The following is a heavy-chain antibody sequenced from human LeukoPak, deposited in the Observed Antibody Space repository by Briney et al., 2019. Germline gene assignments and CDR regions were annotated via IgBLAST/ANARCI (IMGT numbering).Heavy chain of an antibody. CDR2: ISTSSSYI. CDR3: ARGRQNSGSYSDAFDI. Sequence: PGESLRLSCAASGFTFSSSSMHWVRQAPGKGLEWVSSISTSSSYIYYADSVKGRFTISRDNAKNSLFLQMNSLRAEDTAVYYCARGRQNSGSYSDAFDIWGQGTMVTVSS. J-gene: IGHJ3*02. V-gene: IGHV3-21*01. CDR1: GFTFSSSS. D-gene: IGHD1-26*01.